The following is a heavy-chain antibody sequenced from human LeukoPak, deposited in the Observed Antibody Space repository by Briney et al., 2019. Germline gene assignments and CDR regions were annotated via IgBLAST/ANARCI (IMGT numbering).Heavy chain of an antibody. V-gene: IGHV3-21*01. CDR3: AREGVVPAAIPTYYYYYMDV. D-gene: IGHD2-2*02. CDR2: ISSRISYI. Sequence: PGGSLRLSCAASGFTFSIYSMKWVRPAPGEVREWVSSISSRISYIYYADSVKGRFTISRDNAKNSLYLQMNSLRAEDTAVYYCAREGVVPAAIPTYYYYYMDVWGKGTTVTVSS. J-gene: IGHJ6*03. CDR1: GFTFSIYS.